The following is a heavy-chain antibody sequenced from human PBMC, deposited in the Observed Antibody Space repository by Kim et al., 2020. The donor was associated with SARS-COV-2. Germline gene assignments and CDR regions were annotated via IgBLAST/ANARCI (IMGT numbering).Heavy chain of an antibody. V-gene: IGHV3-43*01. J-gene: IGHJ4*02. CDR3: AKGYYYDSSGYYYPASFDY. D-gene: IGHD3-22*01. Sequence: GGSLRLSCAASGFTFDDYTMHWVRQAPGKGLEWVSLISWDGGSTYYADSVKGRFTISRDNSKNSLYLQMNSLRTEDTALYYCAKGYYYDSSGYYYPASFDYWGQGTLFTVSS. CDR1: GFTFDDYT. CDR2: ISWDGGST.